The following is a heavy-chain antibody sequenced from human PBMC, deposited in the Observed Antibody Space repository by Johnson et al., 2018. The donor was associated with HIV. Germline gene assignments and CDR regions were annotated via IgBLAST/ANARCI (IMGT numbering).Heavy chain of an antibody. CDR2: IRSNANSYAT. CDR1: GFTFSGSA. D-gene: IGHD6-19*01. Sequence: EVQLVESGGGLVQPGGSLRLSCAASGFTFSGSAMHWVRQASGQGLEWVGRIRSNANSYATAYAASVKGRFTISRDDSKNTAYLQMNSLRAEDTAVYYCARETGIAVADTALTAFDIWGQGTMVTVSS. CDR3: ARETGIAVADTALTAFDI. J-gene: IGHJ3*02. V-gene: IGHV3-73*01.